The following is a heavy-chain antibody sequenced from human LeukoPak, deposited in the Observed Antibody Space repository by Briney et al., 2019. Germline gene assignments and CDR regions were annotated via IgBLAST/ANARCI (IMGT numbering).Heavy chain of an antibody. CDR3: ASGGRPMRV. D-gene: IGHD3-16*01. CDR2: IYYSGIT. Sequence: PSETLSLTCTVSGGSISSTNYYWGWIRQPPGKGLEWIGSIYYSGITYYNPSLRSRVTISVDTSKNQFSLKLSSVTAADTAVYYCASGGRPMRVWGQGTLVTVSS. V-gene: IGHV4-39*07. CDR1: GGSISSTNYY. J-gene: IGHJ4*02.